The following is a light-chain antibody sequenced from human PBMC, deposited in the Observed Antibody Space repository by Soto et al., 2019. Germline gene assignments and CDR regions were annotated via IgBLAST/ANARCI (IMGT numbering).Light chain of an antibody. CDR1: HSISSW. V-gene: IGKV1-5*03. J-gene: IGKJ1*01. CDR2: KAS. Sequence: DIQMTQSPSTLSASVGDRVTITCRASHSISSWLAWYQQKPGKAPKLLIYKASSLESGVPSRFSGSGSWPEFTLTISSLQPDDFATYYCQQYNSYPWTFGQGTKVEIK. CDR3: QQYNSYPWT.